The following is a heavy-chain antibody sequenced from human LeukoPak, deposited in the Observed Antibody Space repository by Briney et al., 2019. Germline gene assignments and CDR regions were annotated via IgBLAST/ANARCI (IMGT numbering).Heavy chain of an antibody. J-gene: IGHJ6*02. Sequence: GGSLRLSCAASGFTVSSNYMSWVRQAPGKGLEWVSVIYSGGSTYYADSVKGRFTISRDNSKNTLYLQMNSLRAEDTAVYYCARDPCPSYYYGMDVWGQGTTVTVSS. CDR1: GFTVSSNY. CDR3: ARDPCPSYYYGMDV. CDR2: IYSGGST. V-gene: IGHV3-66*01.